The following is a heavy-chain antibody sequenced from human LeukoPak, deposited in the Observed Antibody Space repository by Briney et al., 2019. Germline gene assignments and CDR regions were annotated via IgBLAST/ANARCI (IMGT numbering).Heavy chain of an antibody. CDR2: IYYSGRT. J-gene: IGHJ4*02. CDR3: ARVPPLSISVSGTGFF. Sequence: SETLSLTCTVSGGSISSGDYYWCWIRQRPGKGLEWIGYIYYSGRTYYKPSLKSRVTISVDTSKNQFSLKLSSVTAADTAVYYCARVPPLSISVSGTGFFWGQGTLVTVSS. D-gene: IGHD6-19*01. V-gene: IGHV4-30-4*01. CDR1: GGSISSGDYY.